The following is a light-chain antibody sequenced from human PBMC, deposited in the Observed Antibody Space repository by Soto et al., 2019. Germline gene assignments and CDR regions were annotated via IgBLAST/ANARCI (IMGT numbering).Light chain of an antibody. CDR2: ATS. J-gene: IGKJ3*01. Sequence: DIQLTQSPSSVSASVGDRITNTCRASQGVSNWLAWYQQKPGRAPNLLIYATSSLHSGVPSRFSGSGSGTDFTLTISSLQAEDFATYYCQQAGSFPLTFGPGTKLYIK. CDR1: QGVSNW. V-gene: IGKV1-12*01. CDR3: QQAGSFPLT.